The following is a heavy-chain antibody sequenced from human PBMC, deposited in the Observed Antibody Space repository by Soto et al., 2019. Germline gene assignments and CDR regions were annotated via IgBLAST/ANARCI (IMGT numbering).Heavy chain of an antibody. D-gene: IGHD1-1*01. CDR1: GAPISGSY. CDR3: VRDGTKTLRDWFDP. V-gene: IGHV4-4*07. CDR2: IYATGTT. J-gene: IGHJ5*02. Sequence: SETLSLTCTVSGAPISGSYWSWIRESAGKGLEWIGRIYATGTTDYNPSLKSRVMMSVDTSKKQFSLKLRSVTAADTAVYYCVRDGTKTLRDWFDPWGQGISVTVSS.